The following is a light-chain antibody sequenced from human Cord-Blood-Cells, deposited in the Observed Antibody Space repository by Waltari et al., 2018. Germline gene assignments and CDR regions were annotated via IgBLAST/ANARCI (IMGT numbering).Light chain of an antibody. J-gene: IGLJ3*02. CDR2: DVS. CDR1: SSDVAGYNY. V-gene: IGLV2-14*01. Sequence: QSALTQPASVSGSPGQSITISCTGTSSDVAGYNYVSWYQQHPGKAPKLMIYDVSKRPSGVSNRFAGSTSGNTASLTISGLQAEDEADYYCSSYTSSSTWVFGGVTKLTVL. CDR3: SSYTSSSTWV.